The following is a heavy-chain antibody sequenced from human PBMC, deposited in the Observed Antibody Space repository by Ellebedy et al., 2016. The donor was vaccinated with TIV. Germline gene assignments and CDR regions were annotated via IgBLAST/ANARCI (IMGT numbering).Heavy chain of an antibody. D-gene: IGHD2-8*01. CDR3: ARDINGYFDY. Sequence: GESLKISXAASGFTFSAYSMNWVRQAPGKGLEWVSSISTSTSYVYYADSVKGRFTISRDNAKNSLYLQMNSLRAEDTAVYYCARDINGYFDYWGQGTLVTVSS. CDR1: GFTFSAYS. J-gene: IGHJ4*02. V-gene: IGHV3-21*01. CDR2: ISTSTSYV.